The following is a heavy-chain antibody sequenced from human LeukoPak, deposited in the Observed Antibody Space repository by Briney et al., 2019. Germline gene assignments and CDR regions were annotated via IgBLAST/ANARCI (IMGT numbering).Heavy chain of an antibody. Sequence: ASVKVSCKASRYTFSNYDINWVRQATGQGLEWMGWMSPNSGNTGYAQKFQGRVTMTRNTSISTAYMELTSLRSEDTAVYYCARDYCSSTSCLFDYWGQGTLVTVSS. V-gene: IGHV1-8*01. J-gene: IGHJ4*02. CDR3: ARDYCSSTSCLFDY. D-gene: IGHD2-2*01. CDR2: MSPNSGNT. CDR1: RYTFSNYD.